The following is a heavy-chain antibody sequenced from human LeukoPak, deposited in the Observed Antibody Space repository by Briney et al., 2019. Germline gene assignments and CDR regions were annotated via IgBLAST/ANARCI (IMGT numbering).Heavy chain of an antibody. J-gene: IGHJ6*03. CDR1: GFTFSSYS. V-gene: IGHV3-48*01. D-gene: IGHD6-19*01. CDR3: ARAYSSGWYDDVKDVYYYYYMDV. Sequence: GGSLRLSCAASGFTFSSYSMNWVRQAPGKGLEWVSYISSSSSTIYYADSVKGRFTISRDNAKNSLYLQMNSLRAEDTAVYYCARAYSSGWYDDVKDVYYYYYMDVWGKGTTVTVSS. CDR2: ISSSSSTI.